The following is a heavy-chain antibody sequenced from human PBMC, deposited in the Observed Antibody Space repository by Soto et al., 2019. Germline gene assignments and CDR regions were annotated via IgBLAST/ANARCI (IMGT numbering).Heavy chain of an antibody. J-gene: IGHJ4*02. CDR2: IYYSGST. V-gene: IGHV4-59*01. Sequence: QVQLQESGPGLVKPSETLSLTCTVSGGSISSYYWSWIRQPPGKGLEWIGYIYYSGSTNYNPSLKSRVTISVDTSKNQFSLKLSSVTAADTAVYYCARAPGDYYYGSGSFDYWGQGTLVTVSS. CDR3: ARAPGDYYYGSGSFDY. CDR1: GGSISSYY. D-gene: IGHD3-10*01.